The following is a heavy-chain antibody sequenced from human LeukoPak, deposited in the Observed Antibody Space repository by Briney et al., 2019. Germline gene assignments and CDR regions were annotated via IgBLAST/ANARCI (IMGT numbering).Heavy chain of an antibody. V-gene: IGHV3-33*01. CDR3: ARSLGETTFDW. CDR1: GFTFRNYG. CDR2: ILYDGSKK. D-gene: IGHD3-16*01. Sequence: WGSLRLSCVASGFTFRNYGMHWIRQAPGKGLEWVSVILYDGSKKYYADFVKGRFTISRDNSKNVVYLQMDSLRAEDTAFYYCARSLGETTFDWWGQGTLVTVPS. J-gene: IGHJ4*02.